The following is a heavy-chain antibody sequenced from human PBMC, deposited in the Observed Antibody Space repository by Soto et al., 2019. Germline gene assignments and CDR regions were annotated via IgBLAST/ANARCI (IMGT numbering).Heavy chain of an antibody. CDR1: GYTFTGHY. D-gene: IGHD3-10*01. CDR3: AREPMVRAAHGFDI. J-gene: IGHJ3*02. V-gene: IGHV1-2*02. Sequence: ASVKVSCKASGYTFTGHYMHWVRQAPGQGLEWMGWINANSVGTNYEQKFQGRVTMTRDTSISTAYMELSRLRSDDTAVYYCAREPMVRAAHGFDIWGQGTMVTVSS. CDR2: INANSVGT.